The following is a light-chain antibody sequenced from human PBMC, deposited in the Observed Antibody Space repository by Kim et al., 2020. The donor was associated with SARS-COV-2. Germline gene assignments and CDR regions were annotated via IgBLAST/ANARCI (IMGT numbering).Light chain of an antibody. CDR1: QSLLHSNGYNY. Sequence: DIVMTQSPLSLPVEPASISCRSSQSLLHSNGYNYLDWYLQKPGQSPQLLIYLGSNRASGVPDRFSGSGSGTDFTLKISRVEAEDVGVYYCMQALQTPWTFGQGTKVDIK. V-gene: IGKV2-28*01. CDR3: MQALQTPWT. J-gene: IGKJ1*01. CDR2: LGS.